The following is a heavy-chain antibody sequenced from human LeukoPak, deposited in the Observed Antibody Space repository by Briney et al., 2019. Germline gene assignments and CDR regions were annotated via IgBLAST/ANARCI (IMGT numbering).Heavy chain of an antibody. D-gene: IGHD5-12*01. J-gene: IGHJ4*02. CDR3: ARAHGSGGDYFDH. CDR1: GGSISSGAYF. CDR2: IYYSGTT. V-gene: IGHV4-31*03. Sequence: SETLSLTCTVSGGSISSGAYFWSWIRHHPGKGLEWIGFIYYSGTTYYNPSLKSRVTLSKDTSKNHFSLTLSSVTATHTALYYCARAHGSGGDYFDHWGQGTLVTVSS.